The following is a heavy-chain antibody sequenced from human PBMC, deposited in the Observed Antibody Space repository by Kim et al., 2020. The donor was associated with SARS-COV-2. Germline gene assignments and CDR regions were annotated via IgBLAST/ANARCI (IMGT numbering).Heavy chain of an antibody. Sequence: KYNADSVKGRFTISRNNSKTTLYLQMNSLRAEDTAVYYCARDADSSYFDYWGQGTLVTVSS. CDR2: K. D-gene: IGHD2-21*01. V-gene: IGHV3-30*01. CDR3: ARDADSSYFDY. J-gene: IGHJ4*02.